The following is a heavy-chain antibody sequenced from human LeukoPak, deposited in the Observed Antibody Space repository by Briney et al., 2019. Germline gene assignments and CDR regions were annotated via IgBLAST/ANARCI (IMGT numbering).Heavy chain of an antibody. CDR1: GFTFSSYA. Sequence: PGGSLRLSCAASGFTFSSYAMSWVRQAPGKGLEWVSATSGSGGSTYYADSVKGRFTISRDNSKNTLYLQMNSLRAEDTAVYYCARDPDSSGYYAWDWFDPWGQGTLVTVSS. CDR2: TSGSGGST. V-gene: IGHV3-23*01. D-gene: IGHD3-22*01. J-gene: IGHJ5*02. CDR3: ARDPDSSGYYAWDWFDP.